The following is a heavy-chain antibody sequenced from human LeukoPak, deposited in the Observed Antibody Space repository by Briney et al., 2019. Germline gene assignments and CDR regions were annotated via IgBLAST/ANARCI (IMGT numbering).Heavy chain of an antibody. D-gene: IGHD2-2*01. CDR1: GFTFSSYS. V-gene: IGHV3-21*04. CDR3: ARDPKISDIVVVPDAI. Sequence: GGSLRLSCAASGFTFSSYSMNWVRQAPGKGLEWVSSISSSSSYIYYADSVKGRFTISRDNAKNSLYLQMNSLRAEDTAVYYCARDPKISDIVVVPDAIWGQGTMVTVSS. CDR2: ISSSSSYI. J-gene: IGHJ3*02.